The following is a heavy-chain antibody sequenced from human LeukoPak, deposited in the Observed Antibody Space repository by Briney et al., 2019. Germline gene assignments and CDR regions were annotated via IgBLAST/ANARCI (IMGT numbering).Heavy chain of an antibody. CDR3: AKDREMNYYDSSGYCDY. CDR2: ISGSGGST. Sequence: PGGSLRLSCAASGFTFSSYAMSWVRQAPGKGLEWVSVISGSGGSTYYADSVKGRFTISRDNSKNTLYLQMNSLRVEDTAVYYCAKDREMNYYDSSGYCDYWGQGTLVTVSS. D-gene: IGHD3-22*01. V-gene: IGHV3-23*01. CDR1: GFTFSSYA. J-gene: IGHJ4*02.